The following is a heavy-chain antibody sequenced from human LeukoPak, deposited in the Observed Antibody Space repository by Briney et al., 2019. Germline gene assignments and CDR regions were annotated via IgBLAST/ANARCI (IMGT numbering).Heavy chain of an antibody. D-gene: IGHD6-6*01. CDR3: APWASIAALDAFDI. J-gene: IGHJ3*02. Sequence: PGGSLRLSCAASGFTFSSYEMNWVRQAPGKGLEWVSSISSSSSYIYYADSVKGRFTISRDNAKNSLYLQMNSLRAEDTAVYYCAPWASIAALDAFDIWGQGTMVTVSS. CDR1: GFTFSSYE. V-gene: IGHV3-21*01. CDR2: ISSSSSYI.